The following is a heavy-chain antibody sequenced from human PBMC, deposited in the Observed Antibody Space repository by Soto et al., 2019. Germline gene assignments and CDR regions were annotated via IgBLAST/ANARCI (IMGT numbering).Heavy chain of an antibody. J-gene: IGHJ4*02. V-gene: IGHV4-59*08. CDR1: GGSISSYY. D-gene: IGHD3-10*01. CDR2: IYYSGST. CDR3: ARHNYGSGSTYFDY. Sequence: PSETLSLTCTVSGGSISSYYWSWIRQPPGKGLEWIGYIYYSGSTNYNPSLKSRVTISVDTSKNQFSLKLNSMTAADTVVYYCARHNYGSGSTYFDYWGQGTLVTVYS.